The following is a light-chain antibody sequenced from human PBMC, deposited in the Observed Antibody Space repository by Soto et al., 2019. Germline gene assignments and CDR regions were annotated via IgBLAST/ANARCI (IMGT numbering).Light chain of an antibody. J-gene: IGLJ1*01. CDR3: ASSTSDSLYV. CDR2: KVT. CDR1: SSDVGGNKY. Sequence: LTQPASVSGSPGQSITISRTGTSSDVGGNKYVSWYQQYPGKVPKLLINKVTNRPSGVSYRFSGSKSGNTASLTVSALLAEDEADYFCASSTSDSLYVFGTGTKVTVL. V-gene: IGLV2-14*01.